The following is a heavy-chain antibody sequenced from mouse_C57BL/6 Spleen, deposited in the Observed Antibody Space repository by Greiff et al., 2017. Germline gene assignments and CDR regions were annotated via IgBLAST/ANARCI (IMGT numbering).Heavy chain of an antibody. J-gene: IGHJ2*01. CDR1: GYTFTSYW. CDR3: ARSGANLGCFDY. Sequence: QVQLQQPGAELVMPGASVKLSCKASGYTFTSYWMHWVKQRPGQGLEWIGEIDPSDSYTNYNQKFKGQSTLTVDKSSSTAYMQLSSLTSEDSAVYYCARSGANLGCFDYWGQGTTLTVSS. D-gene: IGHD3-3*01. CDR2: IDPSDSYT. V-gene: IGHV1-69*01.